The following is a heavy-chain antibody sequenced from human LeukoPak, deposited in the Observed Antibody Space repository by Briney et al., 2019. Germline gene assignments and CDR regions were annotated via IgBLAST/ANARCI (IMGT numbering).Heavy chain of an antibody. J-gene: IGHJ4*02. Sequence: GGSLRLSCAASGFTFSSYWMSWVRQPPGEGLEWVAKIKQDGSEKYYVDSVKGRFTISRDNAKNSLYLQMNSLRAEDTAVYYGARDQFHGSSSGRLCDYWGQGTLVTVSS. CDR1: GFTFSSYW. CDR3: ARDQFHGSSSGRLCDY. D-gene: IGHD6-19*01. V-gene: IGHV3-7*01. CDR2: IKQDGSEK.